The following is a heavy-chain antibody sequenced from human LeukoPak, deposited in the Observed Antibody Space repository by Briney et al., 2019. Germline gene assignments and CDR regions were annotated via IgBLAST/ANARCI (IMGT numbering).Heavy chain of an antibody. V-gene: IGHV3-23*01. D-gene: IGHD3-3*01. CDR3: AKDKSITIFGVAYYFDY. CDR2: ISGSGGST. J-gene: IGHJ4*02. Sequence: PGGSLRLSCAASGFTFSSYAMSWVRQAPGKGLEWVSAISGSGGSTYYADSVKGRFTISRDNSKNTLYLQMNSLRAEDTAVYYCAKDKSITIFGVAYYFDYWGQGTLVTVSS. CDR1: GFTFSSYA.